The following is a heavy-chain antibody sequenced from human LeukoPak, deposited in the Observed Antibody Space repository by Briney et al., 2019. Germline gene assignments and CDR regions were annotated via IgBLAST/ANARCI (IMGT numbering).Heavy chain of an antibody. V-gene: IGHV3-23*01. D-gene: IGHD3-16*01. J-gene: IGHJ4*02. Sequence: GGSLRLFCAASGFTFSSYAMSWVRQAPGKGLEWVSAITNSGGTTYYAGSVKGRFTISRDNSKNTLYLQMNSLRAEDTAVYYCAKDPPHVSWLFDYWGQGTLVTVSS. CDR2: ITNSGGTT. CDR3: AKDPPHVSWLFDY. CDR1: GFTFSSYA.